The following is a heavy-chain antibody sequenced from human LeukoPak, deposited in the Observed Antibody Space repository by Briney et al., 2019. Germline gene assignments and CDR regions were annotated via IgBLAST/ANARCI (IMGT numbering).Heavy chain of an antibody. D-gene: IGHD1-26*01. J-gene: IGHJ4*02. CDR2: INSDGSTT. CDR3: AIVGAAKRAY. CDR1: GFTFSNYW. Sequence: PGGSLRLSCAASGFTFSNYWMHWVRQAPGKGLVWVSRINSDGSTTSYADSVKGRFTISRDNAKNTVYLQMNSLRAEDTAVYYCAIVGAAKRAYWGQGTLVTVSS. V-gene: IGHV3-74*01.